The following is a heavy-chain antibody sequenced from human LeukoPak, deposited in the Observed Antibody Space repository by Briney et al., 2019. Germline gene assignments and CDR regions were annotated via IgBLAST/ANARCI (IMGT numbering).Heavy chain of an antibody. J-gene: IGHJ1*01. D-gene: IGHD1-26*01. V-gene: IGHV3-23*01. CDR1: GFTFSSYG. Sequence: PGGSLRLSCAASGFTFSSYGMSWVRQAPGKGLEWVSGISGSGSSTYADSVKGRFTISRDNSKNTLYLQMNSLRAEDTAVYYCAKEGRVGASVYFHHWGQGTLVTVSS. CDR3: AKEGRVGASVYFHH. CDR2: ISGSGSST.